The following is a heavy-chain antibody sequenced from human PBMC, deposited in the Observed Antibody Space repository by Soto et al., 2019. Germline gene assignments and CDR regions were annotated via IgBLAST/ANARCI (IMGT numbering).Heavy chain of an antibody. Sequence: ASVKVSCKASGYTFTSYGIIWVRQAPGQGLEWMGWISAYNGNTNYAQKLQGRVTMTTDTSTSTAYMELRSLRSADTAVYYCAREGYDFWSGYYTAIGYFDYWGQGTLVTVSS. CDR1: GYTFTSYG. D-gene: IGHD3-3*01. J-gene: IGHJ4*02. CDR2: ISAYNGNT. CDR3: AREGYDFWSGYYTAIGYFDY. V-gene: IGHV1-18*01.